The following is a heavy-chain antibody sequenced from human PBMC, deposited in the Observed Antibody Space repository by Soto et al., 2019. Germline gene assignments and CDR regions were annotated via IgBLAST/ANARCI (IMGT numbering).Heavy chain of an antibody. J-gene: IGHJ6*04. CDR3: ARDHGMFPSYYSYGMDV. V-gene: IGHV3-30-3*01. CDR1: GFTFSRFS. D-gene: IGHD3-10*02. Sequence: QVQLVESGGGVVQPGRSLTLSCAASGFTFSRFSMHWVRQAPGKGLAWVAVISYDGSNTHYAESVKGRFNISRDDSKNTVYLQMTNLRGEDSAVYYCARDHGMFPSYYSYGMDVWGKGTTVTVSS. CDR2: ISYDGSNT.